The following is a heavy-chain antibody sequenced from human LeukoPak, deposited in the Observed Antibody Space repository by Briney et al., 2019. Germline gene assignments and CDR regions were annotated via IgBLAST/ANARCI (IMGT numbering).Heavy chain of an antibody. J-gene: IGHJ4*02. V-gene: IGHV3-30*02. CDR2: IRYDGSNK. CDR1: GFTFSSYG. CDR3: AKDGALPCYYGSGSYYND. Sequence: GGSLRLSCAASGFTFSSYGMHWVRQAPGKGLEWVAFIRYDGSNKYYADSVKGRFTISRGNSKNTLYLQMNSLRAEDTAVYYCAKDGALPCYYGSGSYYNDWGQGTLVTVSS. D-gene: IGHD3-10*01.